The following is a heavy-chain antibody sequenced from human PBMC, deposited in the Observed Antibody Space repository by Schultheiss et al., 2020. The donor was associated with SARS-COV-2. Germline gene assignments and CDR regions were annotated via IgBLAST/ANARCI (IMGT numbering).Heavy chain of an antibody. D-gene: IGHD2-2*01. Sequence: GGSLRLSCAASGFTFSDYYMTWIRQTPGKGLEWVAVISYDGSNKYYADSVKGRFTISRDNSKNTLYLQMNSLRAEDTAVYYCAREDIVVVDGMDVWGQGTTVTVSS. V-gene: IGHV3-30*03. CDR2: ISYDGSNK. CDR1: GFTFSDYY. CDR3: AREDIVVVDGMDV. J-gene: IGHJ6*02.